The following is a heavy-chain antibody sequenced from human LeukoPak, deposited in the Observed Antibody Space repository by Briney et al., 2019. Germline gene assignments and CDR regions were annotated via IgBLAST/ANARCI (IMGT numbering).Heavy chain of an antibody. J-gene: IGHJ5*02. CDR3: ARDPRSSGYCSGGSCSDWFDP. V-gene: IGHV4-61*01. Sequence: SETLSLSCTVSAGSVSRGSYYWSWIRQPPGKGMECIGCIDYSGSTNYNPSLKSRVTISVDTSKNQFSLKLSSVTAADTAVYYCARDPRSSGYCSGGSCSDWFDPWGQGTLVTVSS. CDR2: IDYSGST. D-gene: IGHD2-15*01. CDR1: AGSVSRGSYY.